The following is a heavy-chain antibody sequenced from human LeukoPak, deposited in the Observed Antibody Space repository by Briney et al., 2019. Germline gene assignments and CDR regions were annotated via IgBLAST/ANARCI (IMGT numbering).Heavy chain of an antibody. CDR3: ARDLKKVVTHYYYGMDV. J-gene: IGHJ6*02. CDR1: GFTFSDYY. Sequence: PGGSLRLSCAASGFTFSDYYMSWIRQAPGKGLEWVSYISSSGSTIYYADSVKGRFTISRDNAKNSLYLQMNSLKAEDTAVYYCARDLKKVVTHYYYGMDVWGQGTTVTVSS. D-gene: IGHD2-21*02. V-gene: IGHV3-11*01. CDR2: ISSSGSTI.